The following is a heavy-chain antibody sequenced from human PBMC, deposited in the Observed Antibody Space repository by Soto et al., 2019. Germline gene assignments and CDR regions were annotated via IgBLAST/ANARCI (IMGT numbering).Heavy chain of an antibody. D-gene: IGHD5-18*01. J-gene: IGHJ4*02. Sequence: QVQLLQSGAEVKKPGTSVRVSCKASGYIFSGYYIHWLRQAPGQGLEWMGWINPKTGGTKYTQKCQGRVTMTRDTSSSTAYMELSSLTSDDTAVYYCARDEIQLWFEGPPFDYWGQGTLGTVSS. V-gene: IGHV1-2*02. CDR1: GYIFSGYY. CDR3: ARDEIQLWFEGPPFDY. CDR2: INPKTGGT.